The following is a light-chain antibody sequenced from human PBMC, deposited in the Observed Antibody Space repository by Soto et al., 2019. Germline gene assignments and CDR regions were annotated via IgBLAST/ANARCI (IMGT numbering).Light chain of an antibody. V-gene: IGLV2-23*02. CDR3: CSYAGSSTFVV. J-gene: IGLJ2*01. CDR2: XXX. CDR1: SSDVGSYNL. Sequence: QSALTQPASVSGSPGQSITISCTGTSSDVGSYNLVSWYQQHPGKAPXXXXXXXXXXXXGXSNXFXXSKSGNTXSLTISGXXXXXXXXXXCCSYAGSSTFVVFGGGTKLTVL.